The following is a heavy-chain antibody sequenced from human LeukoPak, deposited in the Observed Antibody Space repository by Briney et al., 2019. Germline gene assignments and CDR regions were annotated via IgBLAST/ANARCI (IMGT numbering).Heavy chain of an antibody. J-gene: IGHJ6*02. D-gene: IGHD5-18*01. V-gene: IGHV1-69*04. Sequence: SVKVSCKASGGTFSSYAISWVRQPPGQGLEWMGRIIPILGIANYAQKFQGRVTITADKSTSTAYMELSSLRSEDTAVYYCARGMDSYGDYYYYYGMDVWGQGTTVTVSS. CDR1: GGTFSSYA. CDR3: ARGMDSYGDYYYYYGMDV. CDR2: IIPILGIA.